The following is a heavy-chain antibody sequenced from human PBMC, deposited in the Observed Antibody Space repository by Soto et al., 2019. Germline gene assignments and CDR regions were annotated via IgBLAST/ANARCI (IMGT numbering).Heavy chain of an antibody. D-gene: IGHD5-12*01. J-gene: IGHJ5*02. Sequence: GGSLRLSCAASGFTFSSYGMSWVRQAPGKGLKWVSAISGSGGSTYYADSVKGRFTISRDNSKNTLYLQMNSLRAEDTAVYYCAKGPASGYDNNWFDPWGQGTLVTVSS. CDR1: GFTFSSYG. V-gene: IGHV3-23*01. CDR3: AKGPASGYDNNWFDP. CDR2: ISGSGGST.